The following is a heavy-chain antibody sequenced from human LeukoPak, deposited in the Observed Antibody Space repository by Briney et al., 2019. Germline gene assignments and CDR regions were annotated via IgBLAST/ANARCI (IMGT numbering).Heavy chain of an antibody. CDR1: GFPFSSYA. CDR2: ISGSGGST. V-gene: IGHV3-23*01. CDR3: SKDPSQGYDYGDYFDY. J-gene: IGHJ4*02. Sequence: GGSLRLSCAASGFPFSSYALSWVRQAPGKGLEWVSAISGSGGSTYYADSVKGRFTISRDNSKNTLYLQMNSLRAEDTAVSSCSKDPSQGYDYGDYFDYWGQGTLVTVSS. D-gene: IGHD4-17*01.